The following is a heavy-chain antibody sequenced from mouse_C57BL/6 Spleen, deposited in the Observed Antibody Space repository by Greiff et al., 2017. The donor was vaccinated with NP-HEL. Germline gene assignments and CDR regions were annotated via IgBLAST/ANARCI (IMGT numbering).Heavy chain of an antibody. CDR1: GFTFSSYA. V-gene: IGHV5-4*01. J-gene: IGHJ4*01. Sequence: EVQLVESGGGLVKPGGSLKLSCAASGFTFSSYAMSWVRQTPEKRLEWVATISDGGSYTYYPDNVKGRFTISRDNAKNNLYLQMSHLKSEDTAMYYCARFITTVGYAMDYWGQGTSVTVSS. CDR2: ISDGGSYT. CDR3: ARFITTVGYAMDY. D-gene: IGHD1-1*01.